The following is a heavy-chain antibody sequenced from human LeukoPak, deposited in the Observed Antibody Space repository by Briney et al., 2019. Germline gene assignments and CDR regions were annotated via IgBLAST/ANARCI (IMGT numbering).Heavy chain of an antibody. CDR1: GGTFSSYA. J-gene: IGHJ6*02. D-gene: IGHD3-10*01. CDR2: IIPIFGTA. CDR3: ARDLRSYYGSGSYYPSDYYYYGMDV. Sequence: SVKVSCKASGGTFSSYAISWVRQAPGRGLEWMGGIIPIFGTANYAQKFQGRVTITADESTSTAYMELSSLRSEDTAVYYCARDLRSYYGSGSYYPSDYYYYGMDVWGQGTTVTVSS. V-gene: IGHV1-69*13.